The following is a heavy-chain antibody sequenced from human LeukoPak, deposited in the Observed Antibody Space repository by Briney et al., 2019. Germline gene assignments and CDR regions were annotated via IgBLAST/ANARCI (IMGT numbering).Heavy chain of an antibody. Sequence: GGSLRLSCAASGFTFSDYYMNWVRQAPGKGLEWVSSISSSSTIYYADSVKGRFTISRDNAKNSLYLRMNSLRAEDTAVYYCARDPHITMIEVVIPDYWGQGTLVTVSS. CDR3: ARDPHITMIEVVIPDY. V-gene: IGHV3-69-1*02. D-gene: IGHD3-22*01. CDR2: ISSSSTI. CDR1: GFTFSDYY. J-gene: IGHJ4*02.